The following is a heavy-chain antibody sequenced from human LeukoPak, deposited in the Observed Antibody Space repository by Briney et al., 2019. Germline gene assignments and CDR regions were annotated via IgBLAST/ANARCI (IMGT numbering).Heavy chain of an antibody. J-gene: IGHJ4*02. V-gene: IGHV3-30*18. CDR1: GFTFSTYG. CDR3: AKPHYSSATYLTWSPSYFDY. Sequence: PGRSLRLSCAASGFTFSTYGIHWVRQAPGKGLEWVAVISYDGSNKYYADSVKGRFTISRDNSKNTLYLQMNSLRAEDTAIYYCAKPHYSSATYLTWSPSYFDYWGQGILVTVSS. D-gene: IGHD2-2*01. CDR2: ISYDGSNK.